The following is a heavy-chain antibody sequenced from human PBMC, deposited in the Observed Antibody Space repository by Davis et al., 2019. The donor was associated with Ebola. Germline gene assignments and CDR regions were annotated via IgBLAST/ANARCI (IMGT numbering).Heavy chain of an antibody. CDR3: AGPAVVVAASGY. CDR1: GFTFTSFS. J-gene: IGHJ4*02. V-gene: IGHV3-48*04. CDR2: ISWNSGSI. D-gene: IGHD2-15*01. Sequence: GGSLRLSCTASGFTFTSFSLNWVRQAPGKGLEWVSGISWNSGSIGYADSVKGRFTISRDNAKNSLYLQMNSLRAEDTAVYYCAGPAVVVAASGYWGQGTLVTVSS.